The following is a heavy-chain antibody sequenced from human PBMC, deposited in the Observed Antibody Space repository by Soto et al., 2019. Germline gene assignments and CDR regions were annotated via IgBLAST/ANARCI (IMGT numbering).Heavy chain of an antibody. Sequence: QVQLVQSGAEVKKPGSSVKVSCKASGGTFSSYAISWVRQAPGQGLEWMGGIIPIFGTANYAQKSQGRVTIAADDSTSTAHMELSSLRSEDTAVYYCARGRDCGGDCYPFDYWGQGTLVTLSS. V-gene: IGHV1-69*12. CDR2: IIPIFGTA. J-gene: IGHJ4*02. D-gene: IGHD2-21*02. CDR1: GGTFSSYA. CDR3: ARGRDCGGDCYPFDY.